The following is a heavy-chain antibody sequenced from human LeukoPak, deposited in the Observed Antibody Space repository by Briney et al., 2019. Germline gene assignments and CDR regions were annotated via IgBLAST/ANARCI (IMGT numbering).Heavy chain of an antibody. V-gene: IGHV5-51*01. CDR2: IYPGDSNI. Sequence: GESLKISCKGSGYTFTSYWIGWLRQMPGKGLEWMGIIYPGDSNIRYSPSFEGQVTISADKSISTAYLQWSSLKASDTAMYYCATTEGPFGNYFDYWGQGTLVTVSS. CDR1: GYTFTSYW. D-gene: IGHD3-3*01. CDR3: ATTEGPFGNYFDY. J-gene: IGHJ4*02.